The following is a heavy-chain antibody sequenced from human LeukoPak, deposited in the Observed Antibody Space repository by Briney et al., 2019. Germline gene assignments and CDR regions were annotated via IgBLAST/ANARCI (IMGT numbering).Heavy chain of an antibody. CDR2: ISGSGGST. CDR3: AKFALRYCSGGSCHPFDY. CDR1: GFTFSSYG. J-gene: IGHJ4*02. V-gene: IGHV3-23*01. D-gene: IGHD2-15*01. Sequence: GGTLRLSCAASGFTFSSYGMSWVCQAPGKGLEWVSAISGSGGSTYYADSVKGRFITSRDNSKNTLYLQMNSLRAEDTAVYYCAKFALRYCSGGSCHPFDYWGQGALVTVSS.